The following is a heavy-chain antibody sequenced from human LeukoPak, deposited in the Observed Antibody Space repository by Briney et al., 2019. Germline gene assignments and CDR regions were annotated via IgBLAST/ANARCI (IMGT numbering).Heavy chain of an antibody. CDR2: ISGSGGST. V-gene: IGHV3-23*01. CDR1: GFTFSSYA. Sequence: PGGSLRLSCAASGFTFSSYAMSWVRQAPGKGLEWVSAISGSGGSTYYADSVKGRFTISRHNSKNTLYLQMNSLRAEDTAVYYCAKVRTVYCSGGSCLFDYWGQGTLVTVSS. D-gene: IGHD2-15*01. J-gene: IGHJ4*02. CDR3: AKVRTVYCSGGSCLFDY.